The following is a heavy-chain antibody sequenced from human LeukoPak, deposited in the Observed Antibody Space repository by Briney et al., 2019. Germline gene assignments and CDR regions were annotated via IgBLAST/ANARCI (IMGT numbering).Heavy chain of an antibody. V-gene: IGHV1-46*01. CDR3: ADGYSYGFAFDI. J-gene: IGHJ3*02. CDR2: INPSAGST. D-gene: IGHD5-18*01. Sequence: ASVKVSCKASGYTFTSYYMHWVRQAPGQGLEWMGKINPSAGSTSYPQKFQGRVTMTRDTSTSTVYMDLSSLRSEDTAVYYCADGYSYGFAFDIWGQGTMVTVSS. CDR1: GYTFTSYY.